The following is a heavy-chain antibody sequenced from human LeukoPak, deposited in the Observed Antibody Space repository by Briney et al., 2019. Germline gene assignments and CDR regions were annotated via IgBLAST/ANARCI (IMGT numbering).Heavy chain of an antibody. Sequence: SETLSLTCTVSGGSISSSSYCWGWIRQPPGKGLEWIGSIYYSGSTYYNPSLKIRVTISVDTSKNQFSLKLSSVTAADTAVYYCANLFGRSSGYGDYWGQGTLVTVS. V-gene: IGHV4-39*01. CDR2: IYYSGST. CDR1: GGSISSSSYC. J-gene: IGHJ4*02. CDR3: ANLFGRSSGYGDY. D-gene: IGHD3-22*01.